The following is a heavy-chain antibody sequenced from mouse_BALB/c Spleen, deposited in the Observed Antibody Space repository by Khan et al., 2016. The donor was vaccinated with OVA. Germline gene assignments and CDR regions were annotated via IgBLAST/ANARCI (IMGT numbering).Heavy chain of an antibody. CDR2: INPSTGYT. Sequence: VQLQESGAELAKPGASVKMSCKASGYTFINYWILWVKQRPGPGLEWIGYINPSTGYTEYNQTFKDKATLTADKSSSTAYMQLSSLTSEDSAVYYCARRGLRWDFDYWGQGTTLTVSS. J-gene: IGHJ2*01. CDR1: GYTFINYW. D-gene: IGHD1-1*01. V-gene: IGHV1-7*01. CDR3: ARRGLRWDFDY.